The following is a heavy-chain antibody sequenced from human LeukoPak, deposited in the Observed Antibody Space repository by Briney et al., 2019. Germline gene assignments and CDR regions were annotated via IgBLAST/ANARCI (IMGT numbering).Heavy chain of an antibody. CDR1: GYTFTSYG. J-gene: IGHJ4*02. D-gene: IGHD2-15*01. Sequence: ASVKVSCKASGYTFTSYGISWVRQAPGQGLEWMGWISAYNGNTNYAQKLQGRVTMTTDTSTSTAYMELRSLRSDDTAVYYCARKLGYCSGGSCYLRDYWGQGTLVTVSS. V-gene: IGHV1-18*01. CDR3: ARKLGYCSGGSCYLRDY. CDR2: ISAYNGNT.